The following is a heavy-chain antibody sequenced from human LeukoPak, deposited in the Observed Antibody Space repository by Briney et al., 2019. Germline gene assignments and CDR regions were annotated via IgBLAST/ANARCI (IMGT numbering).Heavy chain of an antibody. Sequence: PSETLSLTCTVSGGSISSGGYYWSWIRQPPGKGLEWIGYIYYSGSTNYNPSLRSRVTISVDTSKNQFSLKLSSVTAAHTAVYYCARHALSSGWYLDSWGQGTLVTVSS. CDR2: IYYSGST. D-gene: IGHD6-19*01. V-gene: IGHV4-61*08. CDR1: GGSISSGGYY. J-gene: IGHJ4*02. CDR3: ARHALSSGWYLDS.